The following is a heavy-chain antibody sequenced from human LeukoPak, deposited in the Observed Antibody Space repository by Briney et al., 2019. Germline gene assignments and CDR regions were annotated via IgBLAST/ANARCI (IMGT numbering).Heavy chain of an antibody. J-gene: IGHJ4*01. CDR1: GFTFSSYA. D-gene: IGHD3-9*01. CDR3: ARPWDYYDILTGLDY. Sequence: GGSLRLSCAASGFTFSSYAMHWVRQAPGKGLEWVALMSYDGSTKYYAGSVKGRFTISRDNSKNTLFLQLNSLRPEDTAVYYCARPWDYYDILTGLDYWGHGTLVTVSS. CDR2: MSYDGSTK. V-gene: IGHV3-30-3*01.